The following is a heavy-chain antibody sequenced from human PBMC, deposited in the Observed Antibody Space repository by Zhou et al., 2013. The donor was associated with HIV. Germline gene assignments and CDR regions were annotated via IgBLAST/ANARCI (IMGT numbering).Heavy chain of an antibody. CDR3: ARHRRYGDNSYAFDI. CDR1: GGTFSSFA. D-gene: IGHD2-21*01. CDR2: MNPRSGNT. J-gene: IGHJ3*02. V-gene: IGHV1-8*03. Sequence: QVVQSGAEVKKPGSSVRVSCKSPGGTFSSFAFSWVRQSPGQGLEWMGWMNPRSGNTGYAQKFQGRVTITRNTSINTAYMELSSLRSEDTGVYYCARHRRYGDNSYAFDIWGQGTMVTVSS.